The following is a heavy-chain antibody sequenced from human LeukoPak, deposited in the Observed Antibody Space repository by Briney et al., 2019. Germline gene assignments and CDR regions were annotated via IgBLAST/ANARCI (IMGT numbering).Heavy chain of an antibody. CDR3: AREYYYDSSGYYYQQTVFDP. CDR1: GGSISSTTYY. V-gene: IGHV4-39*07. Sequence: PSETLSLTCIISGGSISSTTYYWGWIRQPPGKGLEWIGTIYYSGNTYYNPSLQSRVTISVDTSKNQFSLKLGSVTAADTAVYYCAREYYYDSSGYYYQQTVFDPWGQGTLVTVSS. D-gene: IGHD3-22*01. J-gene: IGHJ5*02. CDR2: IYYSGNT.